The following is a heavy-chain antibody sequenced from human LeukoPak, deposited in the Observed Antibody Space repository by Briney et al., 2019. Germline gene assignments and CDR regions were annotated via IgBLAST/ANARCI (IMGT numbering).Heavy chain of an antibody. D-gene: IGHD3-22*01. CDR1: GGSISSGGYY. CDR3: ARESHYYDSSGYPDY. V-gene: IGHV4-31*03. Sequence: SETLSLTCTVSGGSISSGGYYWSWIRQHPGKGLEWIGYIYYSGSTYYNPSLKSRVTISVDTSKNQFSLRLSSVTAADTAVYYCARESHYYDSSGYPDYWGQGTLVTVSS. CDR2: IYYSGST. J-gene: IGHJ4*02.